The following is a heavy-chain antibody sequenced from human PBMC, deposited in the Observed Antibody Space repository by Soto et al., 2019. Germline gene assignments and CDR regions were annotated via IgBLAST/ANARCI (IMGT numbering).Heavy chain of an antibody. J-gene: IGHJ5*02. D-gene: IGHD5-18*01. V-gene: IGHV4-59*01. CDR2: IFYSGST. Sequence: SETLSLTCTVSGGSISSYYWSWIRQPPGRGLEWIGHIFYSGSTNYNPALKSRVTISVDTSKSQFSLKLSSVTAADTAVYYCAKDSGYNYGYFRWFDPWGQGTLVTVSS. CDR1: GGSISSYY. CDR3: AKDSGYNYGYFRWFDP.